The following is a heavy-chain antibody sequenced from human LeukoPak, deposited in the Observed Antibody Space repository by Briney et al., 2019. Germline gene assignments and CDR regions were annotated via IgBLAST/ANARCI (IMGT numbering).Heavy chain of an antibody. CDR3: ARAGYSSSWYIGY. D-gene: IGHD6-13*01. CDR1: GFTFSSYS. Sequence: GGSLRLSCAASGFTFSSYSMNWVRQAPGKGLEWVSSISSSSSYIYYADSVKGRFTISRDNAKNSLYLQMSSLRAEDTAVYYCARAGYSSSWYIGYWGQGTLVTVSS. V-gene: IGHV3-21*01. CDR2: ISSSSSYI. J-gene: IGHJ4*02.